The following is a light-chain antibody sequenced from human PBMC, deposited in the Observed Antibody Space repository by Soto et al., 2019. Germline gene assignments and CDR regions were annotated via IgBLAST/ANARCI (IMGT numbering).Light chain of an antibody. V-gene: IGKV1-39*01. Sequence: DIQMTPSPSSLSASVGDRVTITCRASQSISTYLNWFQQTPGRAPKLLIYLTVTLQSGVPSSFSGRGSGTDFTLTISSLQPEDFATYYCQQSSTTPRTFGQGTKVDVK. CDR2: LTV. CDR1: QSISTY. J-gene: IGKJ1*01. CDR3: QQSSTTPRT.